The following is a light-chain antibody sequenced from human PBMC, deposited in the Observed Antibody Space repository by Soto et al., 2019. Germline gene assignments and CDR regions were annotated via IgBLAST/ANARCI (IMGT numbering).Light chain of an antibody. J-gene: IGLJ1*01. CDR3: AAWDDSLNGYV. CDR1: SANIGSNT. CDR2: SNN. Sequence: QSVLTQPPSASGTPGQRVTISCSGSSANIGSNTVNWYQQLPGTAPKLLIYSNNQRPSGVPDRFSGSKSGTSASLAISGLQSDDEAVFYCAAWDDSLNGYVFGTGTKLTVL. V-gene: IGLV1-44*01.